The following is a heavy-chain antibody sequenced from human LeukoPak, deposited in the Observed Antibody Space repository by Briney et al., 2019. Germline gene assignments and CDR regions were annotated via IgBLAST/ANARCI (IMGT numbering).Heavy chain of an antibody. D-gene: IGHD2-15*01. Sequence: GAPVKVSCKASGGTFSSYAISWVRQAPGQGLEWMGRIIPILGIANYAQKFQGRVTITADKSTSTAYMELSSLRSEDTAVYYCARDSLVVVAATPLYYYYGMDVWGQGTTVTVSS. J-gene: IGHJ6*02. CDR3: ARDSLVVVAATPLYYYYGMDV. CDR2: IIPILGIA. CDR1: GGTFSSYA. V-gene: IGHV1-69*04.